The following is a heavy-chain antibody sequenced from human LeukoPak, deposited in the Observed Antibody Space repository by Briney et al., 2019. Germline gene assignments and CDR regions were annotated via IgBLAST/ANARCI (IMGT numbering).Heavy chain of an antibody. V-gene: IGHV4-4*07. D-gene: IGHD2-15*01. CDR3: ARRVAAAYYYYYGMDV. CDR2: IYTSGST. Sequence: SETLSLTCTVSGGSISSYYWSWIRQPAGKGLEWIGRIYTSGSTNYNPSLKGRVTMSVDTSKNQFSLKLSSVTAADTAVYYCARRVAAAYYYYYGMDVWGQGTTVTVSS. J-gene: IGHJ6*02. CDR1: GGSISSYY.